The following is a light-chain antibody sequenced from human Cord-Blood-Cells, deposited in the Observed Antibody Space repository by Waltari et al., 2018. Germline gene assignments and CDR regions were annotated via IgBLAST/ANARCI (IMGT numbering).Light chain of an antibody. J-gene: IGKJ2*03. V-gene: IGKV3-20*01. CDR2: GAS. CDR1: QSVSSSY. Sequence: EIVLTQSPGTLSLSPGDSATPSCRASQSVSSSYLAWYQQKPGQAPRLLIYGASSRATGIPDRFSGSGSGTDFTLTISRLEPEDFAVYYCQQYGSSPYSFGQGTKLEIK. CDR3: QQYGSSPYS.